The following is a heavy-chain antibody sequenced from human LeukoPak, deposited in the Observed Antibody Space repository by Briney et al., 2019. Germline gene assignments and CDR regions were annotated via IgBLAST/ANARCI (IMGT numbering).Heavy chain of an antibody. CDR2: ISYNGDQK. V-gene: IGHV3-30-3*01. CDR3: AKSMGMLDY. J-gene: IGHJ4*02. CDR1: EFTFSIHA. Sequence: PGGSLRLSCAASEFTFSIHAMHWVRQGPGKGLEWMTFISYNGDQKHYADSVKGRFTVSRDNSKRTLYLQMNTLRPDDTAVYYCAKSMGMLDYWGQGTLVTVSS. D-gene: IGHD2-8*01.